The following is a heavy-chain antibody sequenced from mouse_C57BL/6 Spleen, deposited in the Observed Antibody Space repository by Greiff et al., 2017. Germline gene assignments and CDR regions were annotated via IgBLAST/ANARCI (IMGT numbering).Heavy chain of an antibody. V-gene: IGHV1-22*01. J-gene: IGHJ1*03. CDR3: AREEAYDYPYFDV. Sequence: EVMLVESGPELVKPGASVKMSCKASGYTFTDYNMHWVKQSHGKSLEWIGYINPNNGGTSYNQKFKGKATLTVNKSSSTAYMELRSLTSEDSAVYYCAREEAYDYPYFDVWGTGTTVTVSS. CDR1: GYTFTDYN. D-gene: IGHD2-4*01. CDR2: INPNNGGT.